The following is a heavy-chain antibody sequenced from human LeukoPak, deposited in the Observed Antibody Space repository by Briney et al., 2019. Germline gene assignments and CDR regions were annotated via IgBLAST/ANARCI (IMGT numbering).Heavy chain of an antibody. Sequence: GGSLRLSCAASGFTFSSYWMRWVRQAPGKGLVWVSRINGDGSSTTYVDSVMGRFPISRDNPKNTLYLQMNSVRAEDTAVYYCARGNIAAAGIHYWGQGTLVIVSS. V-gene: IGHV3-74*01. CDR3: ARGNIAAAGIHY. CDR1: GFTFSSYW. J-gene: IGHJ4*02. CDR2: INGDGSST. D-gene: IGHD6-13*01.